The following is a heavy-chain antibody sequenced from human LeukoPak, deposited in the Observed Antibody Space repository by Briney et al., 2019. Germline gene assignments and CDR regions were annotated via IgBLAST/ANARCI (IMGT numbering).Heavy chain of an antibody. CDR1: GGTFSSYA. CDR3: ARNYGSGSPPDYYYYMDV. J-gene: IGHJ6*03. V-gene: IGHV1-69*13. Sequence: SVKVSCKASGGTFSSYAISWVRQAPGQGLEWMGGIIPIFGTANYAQKFQGRVTITADESTSTAYMELSSLRSEDTAVYYCARNYGSGSPPDYYYYMDVWGKGTTVTISS. CDR2: IIPIFGTA. D-gene: IGHD3-10*01.